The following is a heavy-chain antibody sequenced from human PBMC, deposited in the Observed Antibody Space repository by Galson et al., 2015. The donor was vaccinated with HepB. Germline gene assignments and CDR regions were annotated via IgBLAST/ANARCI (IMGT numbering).Heavy chain of an antibody. CDR1: GYTFTNYH. D-gene: IGHD1-26*01. V-gene: IGHV1-46*01. CDR3: ARERPATCYFDY. J-gene: IGHJ4*02. CDR2: VNPANGGT. Sequence: SVKVSCKASGYTFTNYHIHWVRQAPGQGLERVGLVNPANGGTSYAQEFQGRVTMTRDTSTSTVYMEPSGLRSEDTAVYYCARERPATCYFDYWGQGTLLTVSS.